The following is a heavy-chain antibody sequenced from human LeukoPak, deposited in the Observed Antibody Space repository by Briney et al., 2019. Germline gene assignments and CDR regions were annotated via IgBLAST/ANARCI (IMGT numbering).Heavy chain of an antibody. J-gene: IGHJ4*02. V-gene: IGHV2-70*04. Sequence: SGPTLVNPPQTLTLTCTFSGCSLSTRGMRVSWIRQPPGKALEWLSRIDWDEDKFYSTSLKTRRTISKDTSKNQVVLTMTNMDPVDTATYYCARNGNLAAAGGGFDYWGQGTLVTVSS. CDR2: IDWDEDK. CDR1: GCSLSTRGMR. D-gene: IGHD6-13*01. CDR3: ARNGNLAAAGGGFDY.